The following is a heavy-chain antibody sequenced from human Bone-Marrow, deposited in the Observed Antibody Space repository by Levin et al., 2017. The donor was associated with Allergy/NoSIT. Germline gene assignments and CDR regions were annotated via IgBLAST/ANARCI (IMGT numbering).Heavy chain of an antibody. CDR1: GFTVSSNY. J-gene: IGHJ4*02. CDR2: VYSDGST. V-gene: IGHV3-53*01. Sequence: GGSLRLSCAASGFTVSSNYMSWVRQAPGKGLEWVSIVYSDGSTYYAGSVKGRFTMSRDNSKNTLYLLLNSLRGEDTAVYYCARGRYTYVFDDWGQGTLVTVSS. CDR3: ARGRYTYVFDD. D-gene: IGHD5-18*01.